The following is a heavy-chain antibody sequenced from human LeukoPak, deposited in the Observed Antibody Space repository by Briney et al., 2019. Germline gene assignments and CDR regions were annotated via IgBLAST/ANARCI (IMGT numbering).Heavy chain of an antibody. J-gene: IGHJ4*02. CDR1: GFTFSSYA. V-gene: IGHV3-30-3*01. D-gene: IGHD3-22*01. Sequence: PGGSLRLSCAASGFTFSSYAMHWVRQAPGKGLEWVAVISYDGSNKYYADSVKGRFTISRDNSKNTLYLQMNSLRAEDTAVYYCAKDMDYYDSSGYHPDYWGQGTLVTVSS. CDR2: ISYDGSNK. CDR3: AKDMDYYDSSGYHPDY.